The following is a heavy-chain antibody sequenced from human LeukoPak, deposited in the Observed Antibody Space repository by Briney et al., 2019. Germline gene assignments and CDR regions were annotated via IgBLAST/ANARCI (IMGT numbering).Heavy chain of an antibody. D-gene: IGHD3-10*01. V-gene: IGHV4-34*01. CDR1: GGSFSGYY. Sequence: PSETLSLTCAVYGGSFSGYYWSWIRQPPGKGLEWIGEINHSGSTNYNPSLKSRVTISVDTSKNQFSLKLSSVTAADTAVYYCARLSYGSGSRDYWGQGTLVTVSS. CDR2: INHSGST. CDR3: ARLSYGSGSRDY. J-gene: IGHJ4*02.